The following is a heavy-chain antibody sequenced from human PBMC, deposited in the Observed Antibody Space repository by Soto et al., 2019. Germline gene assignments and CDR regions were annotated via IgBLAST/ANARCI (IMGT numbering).Heavy chain of an antibody. CDR3: ARVGPEDGYKFDY. J-gene: IGHJ4*02. CDR2: IIPIFGTA. CDR1: GGTFSSYA. Sequence: KQRGASVKVSCKASGGTFSSYAISWVRQAPGQGLEWMGGIIPIFGTANYAQKFQGRVTITADESTSTAYMELSSLRSEDTAVYYCARVGPEDGYKFDYWGQGTLVTVSS. V-gene: IGHV1-69*13. D-gene: IGHD5-12*01.